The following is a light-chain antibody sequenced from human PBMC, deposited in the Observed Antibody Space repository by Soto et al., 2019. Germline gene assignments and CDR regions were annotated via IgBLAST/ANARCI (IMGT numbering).Light chain of an antibody. Sequence: IQMTQFPSSLSASVGDRVTITCRASQGISTYLNWYQQKPGKAPKLLIYAASSLQSGVPSRFSGSESETDFTLTISSLQPEDFANYSCQQSYSTTWTFGQGTKVDIK. CDR1: QGISTY. V-gene: IGKV1-39*01. J-gene: IGKJ1*01. CDR2: AAS. CDR3: QQSYSTTWT.